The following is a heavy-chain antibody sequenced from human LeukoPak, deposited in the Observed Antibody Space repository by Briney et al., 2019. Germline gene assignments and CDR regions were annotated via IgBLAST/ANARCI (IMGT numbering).Heavy chain of an antibody. CDR3: AKDVAYYDSSGYYGEWDY. CDR1: GFTFSSYA. V-gene: IGHV3-23*01. J-gene: IGHJ4*02. D-gene: IGHD3-22*01. Sequence: AGGSLRLSCAASGFTFSSYAMSWVRQAPGKGLEWVSAISGSGGSTYYADSVKGRFTISRDNSKNTLYLQMNSLRAEDTAVYYCAKDVAYYDSSGYYGEWDYWGQGTLVTVS. CDR2: ISGSGGST.